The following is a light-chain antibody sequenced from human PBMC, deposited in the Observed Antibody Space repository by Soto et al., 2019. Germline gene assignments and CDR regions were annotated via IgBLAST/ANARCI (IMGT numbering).Light chain of an antibody. J-gene: IGLJ1*01. V-gene: IGLV1-44*01. CDR2: TTN. Sequence: SVLTQPPSASGTPGQRATISCCGSNSNIGSDIVNCYQLLPGAAPEVLINTTNQRPSGVPERFSGSKSGTSASLAISGLQPEDEANSSCATWDGGLSGPFVFGTGTKVTVL. CDR1: NSNIGSDI. CDR3: ATWDGGLSGPFV.